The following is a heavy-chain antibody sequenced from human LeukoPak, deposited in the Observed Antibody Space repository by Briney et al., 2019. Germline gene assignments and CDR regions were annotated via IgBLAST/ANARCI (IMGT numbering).Heavy chain of an antibody. CDR3: ARDNRAFGVVMVDAFDI. J-gene: IGHJ3*02. CDR2: VSFDGNIK. V-gene: IGHV3-30*03. Sequence: GGSLRLSCAASGFTFNTYGMHWVRQAPGKGLEWLAAVSFDGNIKYYGDSVRGQFTISKDNSKNMLYLQMNTLRVEDTAVYYCARDNRAFGVVMVDAFDIWGQGTMVTVSS. CDR1: GFTFNTYG. D-gene: IGHD3-3*01.